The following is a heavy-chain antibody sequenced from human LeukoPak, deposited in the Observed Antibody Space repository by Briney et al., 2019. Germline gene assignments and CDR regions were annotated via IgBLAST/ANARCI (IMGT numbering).Heavy chain of an antibody. J-gene: IGHJ4*02. V-gene: IGHV3-21*01. CDR3: ARPYCGGDCYSPEPFDY. CDR1: GFTFSSYG. CDR2: ISSSSSYI. D-gene: IGHD2-21*02. Sequence: GRSLRLSCAASGFTFSSYGMHWVRQAPGKGLEWVSSISSSSSYIYYADSVKGRFTISRDNAKNSLYLQMNSLRAEDTAVYYCARPYCGGDCYSPEPFDYWGQGTLVTVSS.